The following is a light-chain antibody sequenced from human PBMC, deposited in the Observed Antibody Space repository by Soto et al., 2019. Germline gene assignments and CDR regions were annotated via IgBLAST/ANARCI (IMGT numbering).Light chain of an antibody. V-gene: IGLV2-14*01. CDR1: TNDVGDYNY. J-gene: IGLJ2*01. CDR3: CSYAGSSFVV. Sequence: QSALTQPASVSGSPGQSITISCTGTTNDVGDYNYVAWYQQHSGKVPRLMIYEVSNRPPGVSNRFSGSKSGNTASLTISGLQAEDEADYYCCSYAGSSFVVFGGGTKVTVL. CDR2: EVS.